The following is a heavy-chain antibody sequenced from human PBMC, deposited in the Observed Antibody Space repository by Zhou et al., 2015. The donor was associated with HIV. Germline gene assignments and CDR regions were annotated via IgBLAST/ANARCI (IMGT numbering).Heavy chain of an antibody. V-gene: IGHV1-69*06. Sequence: QVQLVQSGAEVKKPGSSVKVSCKASGGTFSSYAISWVRQAPGQGLEWMGGIIPIFGTANYAQKFQGRVTITADKSTSTAYMELSSLRSEDTAVYYCARRQQLVRTYYYYGMDVWGQGTTVTVSS. CDR3: ARRQQLVRTYYYYGMDV. D-gene: IGHD6-13*01. CDR2: IIPIFGTA. J-gene: IGHJ6*02. CDR1: GGTFSSYA.